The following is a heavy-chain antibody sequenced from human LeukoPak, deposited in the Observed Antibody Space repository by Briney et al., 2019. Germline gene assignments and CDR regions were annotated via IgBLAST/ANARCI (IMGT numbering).Heavy chain of an antibody. Sequence: ASVKVSCKSSGGTFSSYAIIWVRQAPGQGLEWMGGIIPIFGTANYAQKFQGRVTITADESTSTAYMELSSLRSEDTAVYYCARGRYYYDSSGYYHYYYYGMDVWGQGTTVTVSS. CDR1: GGTFSSYA. CDR3: ARGRYYYDSSGYYHYYYYGMDV. CDR2: IIPIFGTA. J-gene: IGHJ6*02. V-gene: IGHV1-69*13. D-gene: IGHD3-22*01.